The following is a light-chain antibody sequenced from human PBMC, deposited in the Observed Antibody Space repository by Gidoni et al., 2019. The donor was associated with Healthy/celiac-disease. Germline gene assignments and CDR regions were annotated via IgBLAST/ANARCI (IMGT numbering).Light chain of an antibody. CDR2: DAS. V-gene: IGKV6-21*01. CDR1: QSIGTV. Sequence: EIVPNPSPSFQSVTPQEKVTITCRASQSIGTVLHWYQQKPEQSPKLLIKDASQYFTGVPSRFSGSGSGTDFTLTINSLEVEDAATYYCHQSSSLPRTFGQGTKVEIK. CDR3: HQSSSLPRT. J-gene: IGKJ1*01.